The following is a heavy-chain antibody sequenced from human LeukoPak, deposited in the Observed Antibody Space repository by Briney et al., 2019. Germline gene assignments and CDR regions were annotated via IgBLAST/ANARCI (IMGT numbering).Heavy chain of an antibody. CDR2: ISPSGST. CDR3: ASPRSGYRYTFDY. CDR1: AASISNYY. V-gene: IGHV4-4*09. J-gene: IGHJ4*02. D-gene: IGHD3-22*01. Sequence: PSETLSLTCAVSAASISNYYWSWIRQAPGKGLEWIGYISPSGSTNYNPSLKSRVSISLDTSKNRFSLNLNFVTAADTAVYYCASPRSGYRYTFDYWGQGALVTVSS.